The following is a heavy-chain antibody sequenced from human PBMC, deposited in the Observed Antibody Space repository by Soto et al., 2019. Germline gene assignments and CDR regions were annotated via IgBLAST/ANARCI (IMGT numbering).Heavy chain of an antibody. D-gene: IGHD3-22*01. Sequence: SETLSLTCTVSGGSISSYYWSWIRQPAGKGLEWIGRIYTSGSTNYNPSLKSRVTMSVDTSKNHFSLKLSSVTAADTAVYYCARVSDSSGYYLYFDYWGQGTLVTVSS. CDR1: GGSISSYY. CDR3: ARVSDSSGYYLYFDY. J-gene: IGHJ4*02. CDR2: IYTSGST. V-gene: IGHV4-4*07.